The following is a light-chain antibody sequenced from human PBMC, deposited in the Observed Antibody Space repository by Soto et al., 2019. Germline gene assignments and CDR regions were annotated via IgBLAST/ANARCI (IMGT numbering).Light chain of an antibody. CDR1: QRISISY. V-gene: IGKV3-20*01. CDR3: QQYGISPIT. Sequence: DIVMTQSPLSLPVTPGEPATRSCSAIQRISISYLAWYQQKPGQAPRLLIYGASSRATGIPDRFSGSGSGTDFTLTISRLEPEDFAVYYCQQYGISPITFGQVTRLEIK. CDR2: GAS. J-gene: IGKJ5*01.